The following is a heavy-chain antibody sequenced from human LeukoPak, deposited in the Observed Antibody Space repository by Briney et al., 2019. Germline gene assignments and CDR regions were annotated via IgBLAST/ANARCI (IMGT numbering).Heavy chain of an antibody. J-gene: IGHJ4*02. V-gene: IGHV4-39*07. CDR3: AREYYYYDSSGYPTRYFDY. CDR2: INHSGST. CDR1: GGSISSSSYY. D-gene: IGHD3-22*01. Sequence: SETLPLTCTVSGGSISSSSYYWGWIRQPPGKGLEWIGEINHSGSTNYNPSLKSRVTISVDTSKNQFSLKLSSVTAADTAVYYCAREYYYYDSSGYPTRYFDYWGQGTLVTVSS.